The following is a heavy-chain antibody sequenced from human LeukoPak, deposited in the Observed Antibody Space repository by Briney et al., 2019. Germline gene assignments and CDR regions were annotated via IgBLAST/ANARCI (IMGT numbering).Heavy chain of an antibody. J-gene: IGHJ4*02. CDR1: AHTFPIDY. CDR3: ARIAASDVY. V-gene: IGHV7-4-1*02. CDR2: INTNTGNP. D-gene: IGHD6-6*01. Sequence: ASVKVSCKASAHTFPIDYMYWVRQAPGQGLEWMGWINTNTGNPTYAQGFTGRFVFSLDTSVSTAYLQISSLKAEDTAVYYCARIAASDVYWGQGTLVTVSS.